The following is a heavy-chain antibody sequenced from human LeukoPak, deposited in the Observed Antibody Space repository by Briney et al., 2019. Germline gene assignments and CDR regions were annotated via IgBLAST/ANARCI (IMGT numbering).Heavy chain of an antibody. V-gene: IGHV5-10-1*01. Sequence: GESLKISCKGSGYSFTSYWISWVRQMPGKGLEWMGRIDPSDSYTNYSPSFQGHVTISADKSISTAYLQMISLRDGDTAVYYCARAAYASSPDYWGQGTLVTVSS. D-gene: IGHD6-13*01. CDR2: IDPSDSYT. CDR1: GYSFTSYW. J-gene: IGHJ4*02. CDR3: ARAAYASSPDY.